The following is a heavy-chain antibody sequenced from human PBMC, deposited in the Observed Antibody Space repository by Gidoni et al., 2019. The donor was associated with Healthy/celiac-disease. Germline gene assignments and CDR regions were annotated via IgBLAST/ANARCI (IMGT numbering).Heavy chain of an antibody. CDR3: ARGGVGAPERDY. J-gene: IGHJ4*02. D-gene: IGHD1-26*01. CDR1: GGSISSGGYY. CDR2: IYYSGST. V-gene: IGHV4-31*03. Sequence: QVQLQESGPGLVKPSQTLSLTCTVSGGSISSGGYYWSWIRQHPGKGLEWIGYIYYSGSTYYNPSLKSRVTISVDTSKNPFSLKLSSVTAADTAVYYCARGGVGAPERDYWGQGTLVTVSS.